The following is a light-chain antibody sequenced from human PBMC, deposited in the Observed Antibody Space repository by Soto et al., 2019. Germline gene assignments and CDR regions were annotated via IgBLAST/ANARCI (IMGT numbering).Light chain of an antibody. Sequence: SYELTQPPSVSVSPGKTASITCSGDRLGAKYVCWYQQKPGQSPVLVIYEDNKRPSGIPERFSGSNSGNTATLTISVTQAMDEADYYCQAWDNSVIFGGGTKLTVL. CDR2: EDN. J-gene: IGLJ2*01. CDR1: RLGAKY. V-gene: IGLV3-1*01. CDR3: QAWDNSVI.